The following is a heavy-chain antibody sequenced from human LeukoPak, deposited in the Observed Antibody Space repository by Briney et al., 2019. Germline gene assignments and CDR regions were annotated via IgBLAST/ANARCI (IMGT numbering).Heavy chain of an antibody. CDR1: GCTFTSYY. J-gene: IGHJ4*02. V-gene: IGHV1-46*01. Sequence: GASVKVSCKASGCTFTSYYMHWVRQAPGQGLEWMGIINPLGGSTNYAQKFQGRVTMTRDTSTSTVYMELSSLRSEDTAVYYCARSYSGYDSFDYWGQGTLVTVSS. D-gene: IGHD5-12*01. CDR2: INPLGGST. CDR3: ARSYSGYDSFDY.